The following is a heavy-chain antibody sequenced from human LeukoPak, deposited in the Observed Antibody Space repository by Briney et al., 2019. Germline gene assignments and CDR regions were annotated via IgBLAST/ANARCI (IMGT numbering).Heavy chain of an antibody. CDR3: ARRADWGYNYYYYYYMDV. V-gene: IGHV4-39*01. J-gene: IGHJ6*03. Sequence: PSETLSLTCTVSGGSISSSSYYWGWIRQPSGKGLEWIGSIYYSGSTYYNPSLKSRVTISVDTSKNQFSLKLSSVTAADTAVYYCARRADWGYNYYYYYYMDVWGKGTTVTVSS. CDR1: GGSISSSSYY. D-gene: IGHD7-27*01. CDR2: IYYSGST.